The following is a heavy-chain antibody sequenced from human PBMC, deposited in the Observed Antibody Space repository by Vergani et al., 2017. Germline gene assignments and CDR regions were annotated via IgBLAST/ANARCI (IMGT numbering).Heavy chain of an antibody. CDR3: AKDGSFYYYYGMDV. Sequence: QVQLVESGGGVVQPGRSLRLSCAASGFTFSSYGMHWVRQAPGKGLEWVAVISYDGSNKYYADSVKGRFTISRDNSKTTLYLQMNSLRAEDTAVYYCAKDGSFYYYYGMDVWGQGTTVTVSS. CDR1: GFTFSSYG. V-gene: IGHV3-30*18. CDR2: ISYDGSNK. J-gene: IGHJ6*02.